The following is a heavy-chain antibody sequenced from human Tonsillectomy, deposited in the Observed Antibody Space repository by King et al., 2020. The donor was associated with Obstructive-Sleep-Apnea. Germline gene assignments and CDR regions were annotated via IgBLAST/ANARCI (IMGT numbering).Heavy chain of an antibody. J-gene: IGHJ4*02. Sequence: VQLVESGGGVVQPGGSLRLSCAASGFTLSNYGMHWGRQAPGKGLEWGAFIQSDGSNKYYGDSVKGRFTISRDNSKNTLYVQMNSLRTEDTAVYYCAKESYSDSTWGQGTLVTVSS. CDR1: GFTLSNYG. D-gene: IGHD3-22*01. V-gene: IGHV3-30*02. CDR3: AKESYSDST. CDR2: IQSDGSNK.